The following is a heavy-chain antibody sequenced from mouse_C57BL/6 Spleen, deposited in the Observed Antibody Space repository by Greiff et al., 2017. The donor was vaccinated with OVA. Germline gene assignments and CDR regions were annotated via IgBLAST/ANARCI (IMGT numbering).Heavy chain of an antibody. D-gene: IGHD2-5*01. CDR1: GFTFSNYW. CDR2: IRLKSDNYAT. J-gene: IGHJ3*01. CDR3: SSSNYGGFAY. Sequence: EVQLVESGGGLVQPGGSMKLSCVASGFTFSNYWMNWVRQSPEKGLEWVAQIRLKSDNYATHYAESVKGRFTTSRDASKSSVYLKMNNLRAEGTGSYYCSSSNYGGFAYWGQGTLVTVSA. V-gene: IGHV6-3*01.